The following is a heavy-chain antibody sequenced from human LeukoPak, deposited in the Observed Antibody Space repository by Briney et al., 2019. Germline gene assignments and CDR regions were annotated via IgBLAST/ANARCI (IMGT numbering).Heavy chain of an antibody. Sequence: GGSLRLSCAASGFTFSSYAMSWVRQAPGKGLEWVSAISGSGGSTYYADSVKGRFTISRDNSKNTLYLQMNSLRAEDTAVYYCASGGYCSGGSCYPRAYDYWGQGTLVTVSS. D-gene: IGHD2-15*01. CDR2: ISGSGGST. V-gene: IGHV3-23*01. CDR3: ASGGYCSGGSCYPRAYDY. CDR1: GFTFSSYA. J-gene: IGHJ4*02.